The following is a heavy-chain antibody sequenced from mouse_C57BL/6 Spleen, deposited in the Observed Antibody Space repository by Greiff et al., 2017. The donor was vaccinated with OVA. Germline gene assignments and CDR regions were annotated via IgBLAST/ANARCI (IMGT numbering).Heavy chain of an antibody. J-gene: IGHJ2*01. CDR2: IHPNSGST. Sequence: QVQLQQPGAELVKPGASVKLSCKASGYTFTSYWMHWVKQRPGQGLEWIGMIHPNSGSTNYNEKFKSKATLTVDKSSITAYMQLSSLTSEDSAVYYCARGSVITTVGYWGQGTTLTVSS. CDR1: GYTFTSYW. CDR3: ARGSVITTVGY. D-gene: IGHD1-1*01. V-gene: IGHV1-64*01.